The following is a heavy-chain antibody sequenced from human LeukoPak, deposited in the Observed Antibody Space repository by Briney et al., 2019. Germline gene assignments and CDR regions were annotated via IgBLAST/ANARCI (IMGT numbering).Heavy chain of an antibody. CDR2: INHSGST. J-gene: IGHJ4*02. D-gene: IGHD6-19*01. CDR3: ARVVGHTAWYSSGWYDY. CDR1: GGSISSSSYY. V-gene: IGHV4-39*07. Sequence: SETLSLTCTVSGGSISSSSYYWGWIRQPPGKGLEWIGEINHSGSTNYNPSLKNRVTISVDTSKNQFSLKLSSVTAADTAVYYCARVVGHTAWYSSGWYDYWGQGTLVTVSS.